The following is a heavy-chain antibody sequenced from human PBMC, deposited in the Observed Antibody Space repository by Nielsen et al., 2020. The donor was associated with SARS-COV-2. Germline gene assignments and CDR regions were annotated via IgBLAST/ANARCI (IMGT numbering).Heavy chain of an antibody. Sequence: ASVKVSCKASGYTFTSYGISWVRQAPGQGLEWMGWINPNSGGTNYAQKFQGRVTMTRDTSISTAYMELSRLRSDDTAVYYCARVARDYGDGWGQGTLVTVSS. CDR3: ARVARDYGDG. V-gene: IGHV1-2*02. J-gene: IGHJ4*02. CDR1: GYTFTSYG. CDR2: INPNSGGT.